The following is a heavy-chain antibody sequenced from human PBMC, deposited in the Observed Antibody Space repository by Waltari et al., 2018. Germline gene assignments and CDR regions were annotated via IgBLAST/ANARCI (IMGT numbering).Heavy chain of an antibody. CDR1: GYSISSGYY. CDR3: AGRIAAAGTGWFDP. CDR2: IYHSGRT. V-gene: IGHV4-38-2*01. J-gene: IGHJ5*02. Sequence: QVQLQESGPGLVKPSETLSLTCAVSGYSISSGYYWGWIRQPPGKGLEWIGGIYHSGRTYSNPSLKSRVTISVDTSKNQFSLKLSSVTAADTAVYYCAGRIAAAGTGWFDPWGQGTLVTVSS. D-gene: IGHD6-13*01.